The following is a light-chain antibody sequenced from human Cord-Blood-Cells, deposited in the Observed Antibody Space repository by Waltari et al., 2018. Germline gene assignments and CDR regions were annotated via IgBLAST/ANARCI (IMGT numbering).Light chain of an antibody. J-gene: IGLJ3*02. CDR2: EGS. Sequence: QSALTQPASVSGSPGQSITISCPGTSSDVGGYNLVSWYQQHPGKAPKHMIYEGSKRPSGVSNRFSGSKSGNTASLTISGLQADDAAYYYCCSYAGSSTWVFGGGTKLTVL. CDR1: SSDVGGYNL. V-gene: IGLV2-23*01. CDR3: CSYAGSSTWV.